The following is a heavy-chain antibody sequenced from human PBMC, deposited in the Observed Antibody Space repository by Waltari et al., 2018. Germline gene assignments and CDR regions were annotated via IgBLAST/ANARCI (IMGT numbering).Heavy chain of an antibody. CDR2: INKDGTET. J-gene: IGHJ4*02. V-gene: IGHV3-7*03. CDR1: GFHLRNYW. D-gene: IGHD6-19*01. Sequence: EAQQVESGGDLVTPGGSLRLSWVVSGFHLRNYWMSWVRQAPGKGLEWVANINKDGTETYYVDSVRGRFTISKDDAKNSVYLQMNSLKVEDTAVYYCIRDYGSPYWGQGTLVTVSS. CDR3: IRDYGSPY.